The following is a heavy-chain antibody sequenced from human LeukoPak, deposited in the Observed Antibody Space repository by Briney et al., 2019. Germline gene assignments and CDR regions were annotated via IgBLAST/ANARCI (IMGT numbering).Heavy chain of an antibody. CDR3: AKDGLYASGLGNWFDP. V-gene: IGHV3-11*01. J-gene: IGHJ5*02. D-gene: IGHD3-10*01. Sequence: GGSLRLSCAASGFTFSDYYMSWIRQAPGKGLEWVSYISSSGSTIYYADSVKGRFTISRDNAKNSLYLQMNSLRPEDTALYYCAKDGLYASGLGNWFDPWGQGTLVTVSS. CDR1: GFTFSDYY. CDR2: ISSSGSTI.